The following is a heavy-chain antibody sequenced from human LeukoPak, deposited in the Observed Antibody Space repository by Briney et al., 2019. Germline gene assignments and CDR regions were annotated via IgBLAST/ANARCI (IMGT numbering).Heavy chain of an antibody. CDR2: INSDGSNT. J-gene: IGHJ3*02. CDR3: ARDVVLSGTDAFDI. D-gene: IGHD2-15*01. CDR1: GFTFSIYW. Sequence: GGSLRLSCTASGFTFSIYWMHWVRQAPGKGLVWVSRINSDGSNTIYADSVNDRFTMSRDNAKNTLYLEMNSLRAEDTAVYYCARDVVLSGTDAFDIWGQGTRVTVSS. V-gene: IGHV3-74*01.